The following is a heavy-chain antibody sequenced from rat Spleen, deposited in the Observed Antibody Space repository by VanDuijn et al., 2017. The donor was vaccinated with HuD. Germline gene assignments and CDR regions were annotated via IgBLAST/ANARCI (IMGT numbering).Heavy chain of an antibody. V-gene: IGHV5-25*01. CDR3: AVSGYGY. J-gene: IGHJ2*01. CDR1: GFTFSNYY. CDR2: ISPSGGST. D-gene: IGHD4-3*01. Sequence: EVQLVESGGGLVQPGRSLKLSCAALGFTFSNYYMAWVRQAPTKGLEWVASISPSGGSTYYRDSVKGRFSISRDNAENTIYLQMNSLRSEDTATYYCAVSGYGYWGQGVMVTVSS.